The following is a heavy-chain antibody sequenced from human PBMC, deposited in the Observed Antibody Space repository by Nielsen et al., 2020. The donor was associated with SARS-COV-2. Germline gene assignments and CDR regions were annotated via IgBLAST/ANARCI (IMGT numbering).Heavy chain of an antibody. J-gene: IGHJ6*02. CDR3: ARDAPLYSSSWYDYYYGMDV. V-gene: IGHV3-20*01. CDR2: INWNGGST. CDR1: GFTFDDYG. D-gene: IGHD6-13*01. Sequence: GESLKISCAASGFTFDDYGMSWVRPAPGKGLEWVSAINWNGGSTAYADSVKGRFTISRDNAKNSLYLQMNSLRAEDTALYHCARDAPLYSSSWYDYYYGMDVWGQGTTVTVSS.